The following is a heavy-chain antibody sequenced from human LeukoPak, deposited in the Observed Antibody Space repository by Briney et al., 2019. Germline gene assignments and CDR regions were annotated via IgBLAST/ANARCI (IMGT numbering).Heavy chain of an antibody. CDR2: IWYDGSNK. CDR1: GFTFSSYG. J-gene: IGHJ4*02. Sequence: GGSLRLSCAASGFTFSSYGMHWVRQAPGKGLEWVAVIWYDGSNKYYADSVKGRFTVSRDNSKNTLYLQMNSLRAEDTAVYYCAREQTRTEPFDYWGQGTLVTVSS. CDR3: AREQTRTEPFDY. D-gene: IGHD1-14*01. V-gene: IGHV3-33*01.